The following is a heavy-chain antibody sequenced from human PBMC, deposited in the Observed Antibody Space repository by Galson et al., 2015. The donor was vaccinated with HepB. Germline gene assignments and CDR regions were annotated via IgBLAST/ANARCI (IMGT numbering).Heavy chain of an antibody. CDR3: ARGDNGGNPSSDASDGFDI. CDR1: GFTFSNYG. J-gene: IGHJ3*02. D-gene: IGHD4-23*01. Sequence: SLRLSCAASGFTFSNYGMHWVRQAPGKGLEWVASIWYDGSHKYYEDSVKGRFTMSRDNSKNTMYLQMNSLRAEDTAVYFCARGDNGGNPSSDASDGFDIWGQGTLVTVSS. CDR2: IWYDGSHK. V-gene: IGHV3-33*01.